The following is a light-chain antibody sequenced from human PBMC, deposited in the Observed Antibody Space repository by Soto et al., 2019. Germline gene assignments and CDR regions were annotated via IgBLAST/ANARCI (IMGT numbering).Light chain of an antibody. J-gene: IGKJ2*01. CDR3: KQGYSPPYT. CDR2: TAA. V-gene: IGKV1-39*01. CDR1: QRITTY. Sequence: IHMTQSPSSLSASVGDRVTITCRASQRITTYLNWYQQKPGKAPKLLISTAATLQGGVPSRFRGRGLGTVFPLTIPTPNPEDFPTYFCKQGYSPPYTFGQGTKWEIK.